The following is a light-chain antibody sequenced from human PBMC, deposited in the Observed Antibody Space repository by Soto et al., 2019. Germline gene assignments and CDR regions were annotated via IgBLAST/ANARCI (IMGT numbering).Light chain of an antibody. J-gene: IGKJ1*01. CDR2: GAS. V-gene: IGKV3-15*01. CDR1: QSVGRN. Sequence: EIVMTQSPATLSVSPGEAAILSCRASQSVGRNLAWYQQRPGQAPRLLIFGASTRASGVPDRFSGGGSGTEFTLTIRRLEPDDFAVYYCQKYGTFWTFGQGTKVDIK. CDR3: QKYGTFWT.